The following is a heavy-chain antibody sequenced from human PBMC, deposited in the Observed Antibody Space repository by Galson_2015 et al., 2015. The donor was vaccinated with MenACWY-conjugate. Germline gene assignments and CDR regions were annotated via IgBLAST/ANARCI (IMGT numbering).Heavy chain of an antibody. J-gene: IGHJ4*02. CDR2: ISSSSSYT. CDR3: ARKPYSGYDFDY. Sequence: SLRLSCAASGFTFSDYYISWIRQAPGKGLEWVSYISSSSSYTNYADSVKGRFTISRDNAKNSLYLQMNSLRAEDTAVYYCARKPYSGYDFDYWGQGTLVTVSS. CDR1: GFTFSDYY. V-gene: IGHV3-11*03. D-gene: IGHD5-12*01.